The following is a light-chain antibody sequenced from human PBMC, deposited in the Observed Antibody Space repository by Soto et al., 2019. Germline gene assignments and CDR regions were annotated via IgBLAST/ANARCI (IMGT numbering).Light chain of an antibody. J-gene: IGKJ5*01. CDR2: DAS. CDR3: QQRNNWPPIT. CDR1: QSVSSSY. Sequence: EIVLTQSPGTLSLSPGERATLSCRAGQSVSSSYLAWYQQRPGQAPRLLIYDASNRATGIPARFSGSGSGTDFTLTIDNLEPEDFAIYYCQQRNNWPPITFGQGTRLEIK. V-gene: IGKV3-11*01.